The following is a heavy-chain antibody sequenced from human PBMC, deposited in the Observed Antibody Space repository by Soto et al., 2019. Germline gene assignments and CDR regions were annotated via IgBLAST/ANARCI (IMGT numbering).Heavy chain of an antibody. V-gene: IGHV4-4*03. CDR1: GDSISSSIW. D-gene: IGHD3-10*01. J-gene: IGHJ4*02. CDR2: IYHSGTT. Sequence: QVQLQESGPGLVKPPGTLSLTCAVSGDSISSSIWWSWVRLPPGKGLEWIGEIYHSGTTNYNPSLKSRVTISVEKSKNQFSLKMSSLTAADTAVYYCARRGDGSGSLDYWGQGTLVTVFS. CDR3: ARRGDGSGSLDY.